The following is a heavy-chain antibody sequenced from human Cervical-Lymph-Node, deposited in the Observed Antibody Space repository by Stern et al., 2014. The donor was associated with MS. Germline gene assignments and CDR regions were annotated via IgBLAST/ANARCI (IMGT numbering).Heavy chain of an antibody. Sequence: VQLVESGAGLVKPSGSLSLSCAASGFIFSNAWMTWVRQAPGKGLEWVGRIKPKTDGGTANYSTPVQGRFTIARDDSKIILFLHMNSLKTEDTAVYYCTTDEVAIFAHWGQGILVTVSS. CDR1: GFIFSNAW. V-gene: IGHV3-15*01. CDR3: TTDEVAIFAH. CDR2: IKPKTDGGTA. J-gene: IGHJ5*02.